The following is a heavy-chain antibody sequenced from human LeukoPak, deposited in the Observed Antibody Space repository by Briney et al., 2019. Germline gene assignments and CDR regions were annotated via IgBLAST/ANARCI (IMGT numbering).Heavy chain of an antibody. CDR3: ARVGSGYSYGPLGYFDY. CDR2: IYSGGST. J-gene: IGHJ4*02. CDR1: GFTVSSNY. V-gene: IGHV3-53*01. D-gene: IGHD5-18*01. Sequence: GGSLRLSCAASGFTVSSNYMSWVRQAPGKGLEWVSVIYSGGSTYYADSVKGRFTISRDNSKNTLYLQMNSLRAEDTAVYYCARVGSGYSYGPLGYFDYWGQGTLVTVSS.